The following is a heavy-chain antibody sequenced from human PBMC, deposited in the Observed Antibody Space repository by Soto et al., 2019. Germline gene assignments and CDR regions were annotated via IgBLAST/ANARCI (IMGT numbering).Heavy chain of an antibody. V-gene: IGHV1-69*05. CDR3: ARERFQVISDGMDV. CDR1: GGPFSSYA. Sequence: VKVSCKASGGPFSSYAISWVRQAPGQGLEWMGGIIPIFGTSYAQKFQGRVTLSRDTSINTAYLELSSLRFDDPAVYFCARERFQVISDGMDVWGQGTTVTVSS. D-gene: IGHD3-16*01. CDR2: IIPIFGT. J-gene: IGHJ6*02.